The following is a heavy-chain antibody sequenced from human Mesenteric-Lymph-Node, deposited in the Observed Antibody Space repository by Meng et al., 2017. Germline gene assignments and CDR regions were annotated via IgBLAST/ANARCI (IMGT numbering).Heavy chain of an antibody. D-gene: IGHD5-24*01. CDR2: TYYRSKWFN. J-gene: IGHJ4*02. Sequence: SETLSLTCAISGDSVGSISAAWNWIRQSPSRGLEWLGRTYYRSKWFNDYASSVRSRITINPDTSKNQFSLQLNSVTPEDTAVYYCARGDGYIIGYWGQGTLVTVSS. CDR1: GDSVGSISAA. V-gene: IGHV6-1*01. CDR3: ARGDGYIIGY.